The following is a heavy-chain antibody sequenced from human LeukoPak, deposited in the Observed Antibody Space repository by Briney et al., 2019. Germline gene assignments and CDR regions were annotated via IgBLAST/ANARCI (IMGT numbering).Heavy chain of an antibody. D-gene: IGHD2-15*01. Sequence: PSETLSLTCTVSGGSISSSSYYWGWIRQPPGKGLEWIGSIYYSGSTYYNPSLKSRVTISVDTSKNQFSLKLSSVTAADTAVYYCARHSFLLREYYFDYWGQGTLVTVSS. V-gene: IGHV4-39*01. CDR3: ARHSFLLREYYFDY. CDR1: GGSISSSSYY. J-gene: IGHJ4*02. CDR2: IYYSGST.